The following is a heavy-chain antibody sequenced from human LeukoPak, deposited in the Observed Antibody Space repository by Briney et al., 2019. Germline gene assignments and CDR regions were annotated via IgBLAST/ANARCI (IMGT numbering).Heavy chain of an antibody. V-gene: IGHV3-53*01. J-gene: IGHJ4*02. CDR2: IYSGGGGGST. CDR1: GLTVSSNY. D-gene: IGHD2-2*01. Sequence: GGSLRLSCAASGLTVSSNYMSWVRQAPRKGLEWVSIIYSGGGGGSTYYADSVKGRFTIFRDNSKNTLYLQMNSLRAEDTAVYYCARWFCSNTNCYYEYWGQGTLVTVSS. CDR3: ARWFCSNTNCYYEY.